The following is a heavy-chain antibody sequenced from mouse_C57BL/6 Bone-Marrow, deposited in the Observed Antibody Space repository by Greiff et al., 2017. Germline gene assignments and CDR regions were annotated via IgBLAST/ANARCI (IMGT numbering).Heavy chain of an antibody. V-gene: IGHV14-4*01. Sequence: EVTLMESGAELVRPGASVKLSCTASGFNIKDDYMHWVKQRPEQGLEWIGWIDPENGDTEYASKFQGKATITADTSSNTAYLQLSSLTSEDTAVYYCIPYYGRGWGQGTTLTVSS. CDR3: IPYYGRG. CDR2: IDPENGDT. D-gene: IGHD1-2*01. CDR1: GFNIKDDY. J-gene: IGHJ2*01.